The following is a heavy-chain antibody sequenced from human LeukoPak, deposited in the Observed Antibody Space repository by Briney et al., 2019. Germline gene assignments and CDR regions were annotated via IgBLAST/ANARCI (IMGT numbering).Heavy chain of an antibody. Sequence: GASVKVSCKASGGTFSSYAISWVRQAPGQGLEWMGGIIPIFCTANYAQKFQGRVTITADKSTSTAYMELSSLRSEDTAVYYCASRYCSSGSCYGTYFDYWGQGTLVTVSS. V-gene: IGHV1-69*06. J-gene: IGHJ4*02. CDR1: GGTFSSYA. CDR3: ASRYCSSGSCYGTYFDY. D-gene: IGHD2-15*01. CDR2: IIPIFCTA.